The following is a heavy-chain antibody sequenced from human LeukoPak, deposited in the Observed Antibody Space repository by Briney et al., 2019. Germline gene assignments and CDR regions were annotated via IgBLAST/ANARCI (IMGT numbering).Heavy chain of an antibody. V-gene: IGHV3-7*01. Sequence: GGSLRLSCVASGFTFSSYWMSWVRQAPGKGLEWVANIKQDGSEKYYVDSVKGRFTISRDNAKNSLYLQMNSLRAEDTAVCYCARDYYDSSGYYEGDYWGQGTLVTVSS. CDR1: GFTFSSYW. D-gene: IGHD3-22*01. CDR3: ARDYYDSSGYYEGDY. CDR2: IKQDGSEK. J-gene: IGHJ4*02.